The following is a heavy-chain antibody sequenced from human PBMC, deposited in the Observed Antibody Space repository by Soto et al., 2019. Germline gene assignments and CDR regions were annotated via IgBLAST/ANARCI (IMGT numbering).Heavy chain of an antibody. CDR3: ARDKIKGAPDYLDS. J-gene: IGHJ4*02. Sequence: GGSLRLSCAASGFTFSSYGMHWVRQAPGKGLEWVAVISYDGSNKYDADSVKGRFTISRDDSKSTLYLQMNSLRPEDTAVYYCARDKIKGAPDYLDSWGQGTLVTVSS. D-gene: IGHD1-26*01. V-gene: IGHV3-30*03. CDR2: ISYDGSNK. CDR1: GFTFSSYG.